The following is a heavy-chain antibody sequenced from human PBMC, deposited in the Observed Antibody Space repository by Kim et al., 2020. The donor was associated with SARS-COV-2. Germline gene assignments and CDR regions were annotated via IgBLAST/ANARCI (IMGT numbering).Heavy chain of an antibody. CDR3: ARAAIQLWLKDY. Sequence: GGSLRLSCAASGFTFSSYAMHWVRQAPGKGLEWVAVISYDGSNKYYADSVKGRFTISRDNSKNTLYLQMNSLRAEDTAVYYCARAAIQLWLKDYWGQGTLVTVSS. D-gene: IGHD5-18*01. J-gene: IGHJ4*02. V-gene: IGHV3-30*04. CDR2: ISYDGSNK. CDR1: GFTFSSYA.